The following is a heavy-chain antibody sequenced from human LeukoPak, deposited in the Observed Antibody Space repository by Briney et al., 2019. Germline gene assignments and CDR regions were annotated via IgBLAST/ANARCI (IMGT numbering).Heavy chain of an antibody. CDR3: AKGSGSYYSPDY. Sequence: GGSLRLSCAASGFTFSSYWMHWVRQAPGKGLEWVSGISWNSAIIGYADSVKGRFTISRDNVKNSLYLQMNSLRPEDTALYYCAKGSGSYYSPDYWGQGTLVTVSS. CDR1: GFTFSSYW. CDR2: ISWNSAII. D-gene: IGHD1-26*01. J-gene: IGHJ4*02. V-gene: IGHV3-9*01.